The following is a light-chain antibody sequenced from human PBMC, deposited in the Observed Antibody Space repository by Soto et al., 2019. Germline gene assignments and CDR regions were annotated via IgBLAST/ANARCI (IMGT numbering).Light chain of an antibody. J-gene: IGKJ3*01. Sequence: EIVLMQSPGTLSLSPGERATLSCRASQSVSSNYLTWYQQKPGQAPRLLIDGASSRATGIPDRFSGSGSGTDFTLTISRLEPEDFAVYYCQQYGSSPFTFGPGTKVDIK. CDR1: QSVSSNY. V-gene: IGKV3-20*01. CDR3: QQYGSSPFT. CDR2: GAS.